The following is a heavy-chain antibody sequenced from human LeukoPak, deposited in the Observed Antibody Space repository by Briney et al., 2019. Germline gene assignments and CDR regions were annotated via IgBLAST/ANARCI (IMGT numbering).Heavy chain of an antibody. CDR2: IYYSGST. V-gene: IGHV4-59*01. D-gene: IGHD3-10*01. J-gene: IGHJ4*02. Sequence: PSETLSLACTVSGGSISSYYWSWIRQPPGKGLEWIGYIYYSGSTNYNPSLKSRVTISVDTSKNQFSLKLSSVTAADTAVYYCARPVRFGGSYYFDYWGQGTLVTVSS. CDR1: GGSISSYY. CDR3: ARPVRFGGSYYFDY.